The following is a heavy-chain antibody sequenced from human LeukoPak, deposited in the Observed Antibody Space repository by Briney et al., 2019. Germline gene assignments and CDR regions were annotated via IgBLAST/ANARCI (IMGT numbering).Heavy chain of an antibody. Sequence: GRSLRLSCAASQFTFDNYDMHWVRQAPGKGLEWVAFISYDGGDKFYADSVKDRFTISRDDSKSTLYLHMNSLRAEDTAVYYCARDNSPMTTVSRSYYFFHLDVWGEGTTVTVSS. CDR2: ISYDGGDK. CDR3: ARDNSPMTTVSRSYYFFHLDV. V-gene: IGHV3-30*01. J-gene: IGHJ6*03. CDR1: QFTFDNYD. D-gene: IGHD4-11*01.